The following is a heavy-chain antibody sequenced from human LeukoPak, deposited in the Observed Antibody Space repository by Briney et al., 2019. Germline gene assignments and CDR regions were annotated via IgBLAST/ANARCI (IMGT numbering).Heavy chain of an antibody. CDR2: ITPLLDKA. Sequence: SVKVSCEASGGSFNSYILSWVRQAPGQGLEWMGRITPLLDKADYAQKFQGRITITADSSTSTAYMELSSLRSDDTAVYYCARDRVAMSVAGFDSWGQGTLVIVSS. D-gene: IGHD6-19*01. V-gene: IGHV1-69*08. J-gene: IGHJ5*01. CDR3: ARDRVAMSVAGFDS. CDR1: GGSFNSYI.